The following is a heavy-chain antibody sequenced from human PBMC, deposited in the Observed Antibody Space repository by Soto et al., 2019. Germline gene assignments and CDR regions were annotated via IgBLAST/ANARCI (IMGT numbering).Heavy chain of an antibody. CDR1: SGSISSSNW. J-gene: IGHJ4*02. D-gene: IGHD6-19*01. V-gene: IGHV4-4*02. Sequence: SETLSLTCTVSSGSISSSNWWSWVRQPPGKGLEWIGEIFHSGSTHYNPSLKSRITISVDKSKNQISLKVSSVTAADTAVYYCAREAKGYSSGWFGSFDYWGQGTLVTVSS. CDR2: IFHSGST. CDR3: AREAKGYSSGWFGSFDY.